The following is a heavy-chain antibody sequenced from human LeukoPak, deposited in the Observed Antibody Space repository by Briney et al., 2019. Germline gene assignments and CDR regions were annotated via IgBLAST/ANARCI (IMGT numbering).Heavy chain of an antibody. J-gene: IGHJ4*02. CDR2: INPSGGST. V-gene: IGHV1-46*01. D-gene: IGHD3-3*01. CDR1: GYTFTSYY. CDR3: ARDPRDDDFWSGYETYYFDY. Sequence: ASVTVSCTASGYTFTSYYMHWVRQAPGQGLDWMGIINPSGGSTSYAQKFQGRVTMTRDTSTSTVYMELSSLRSEDTAVYYCARDPRDDDFWSGYETYYFDYWGQGTLVTVSS.